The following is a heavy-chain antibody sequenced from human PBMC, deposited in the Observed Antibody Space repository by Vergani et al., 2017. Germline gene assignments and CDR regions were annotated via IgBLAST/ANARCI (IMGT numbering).Heavy chain of an antibody. Sequence: QLQLHKSGPGLVKPSETLSITCTLSGGSISSSSHFWGWLRQTPGKGLEWIGYIFYSGTTYDNPSLRSRLTISVDTSKNQFSLKLSSVTAADTAVYYCAREHAVGYCSSTSCYLDWFDPWGQGTLVTVSS. CDR1: GGSISSSSHF. D-gene: IGHD2-2*03. CDR3: AREHAVGYCSSTSCYLDWFDP. J-gene: IGHJ5*02. CDR2: IFYSGTT. V-gene: IGHV4-30-4*08.